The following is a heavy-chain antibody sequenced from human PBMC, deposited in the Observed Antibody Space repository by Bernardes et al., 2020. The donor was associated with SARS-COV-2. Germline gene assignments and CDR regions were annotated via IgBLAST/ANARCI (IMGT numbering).Heavy chain of an antibody. CDR2: IDWDDDK. CDR3: ARMGDFWSGYPGHYYYGMDV. J-gene: IGHJ6*02. D-gene: IGHD3-3*01. V-gene: IGHV2-70*01. Sequence: SGPTLVKPTQTLTLTCTFSGFSLSTSGMCVSWIRQPPGKALEWLALIDWDDDKYYSTSLKTRLTISKDTSKNQVVLTMTNMDPVDTATYYCARMGDFWSGYPGHYYYGMDVWGQGTTVTVSS. CDR1: GFSLSTSGMC.